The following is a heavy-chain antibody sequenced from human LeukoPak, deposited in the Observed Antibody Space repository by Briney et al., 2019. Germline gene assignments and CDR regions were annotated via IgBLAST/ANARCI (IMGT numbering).Heavy chain of an antibody. CDR2: IKQDGSEK. Sequence: GSLRLSCAASGFTFSSYWMSWVRQAPGKGLEWVANIKQDGSEKYYVDSVKGRFTISRDNAKNSLYLQMNSLRAEDTAVYYCARDQAPTYYYDFWSGYIDYWGQGTLVTVSS. V-gene: IGHV3-7*01. D-gene: IGHD3-3*01. CDR3: ARDQAPTYYYDFWSGYIDY. CDR1: GFTFSSYW. J-gene: IGHJ4*02.